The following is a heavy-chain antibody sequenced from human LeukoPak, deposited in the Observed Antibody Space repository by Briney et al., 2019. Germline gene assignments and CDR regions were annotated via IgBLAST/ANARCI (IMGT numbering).Heavy chain of an antibody. CDR2: IKQDGSEK. CDR3: ARSGLFRLFQH. J-gene: IGHJ1*01. Sequence: GGSLRLSCAASGFTFSSYGMHWVRQAPGKGLEWVANIKQDGSEKYYVDSVKGRFTISRDNAKNSLYLQMNSLRAEDTAVYYCARSGLFRLFQHWGQGTLVTVSS. V-gene: IGHV3-7*01. CDR1: GFTFSSYG.